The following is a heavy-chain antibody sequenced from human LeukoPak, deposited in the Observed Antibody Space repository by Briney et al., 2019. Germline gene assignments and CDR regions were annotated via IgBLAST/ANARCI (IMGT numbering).Heavy chain of an antibody. J-gene: IGHJ6*02. CDR2: ISGSGANT. CDR3: ARDRVPRKTYYDFWSGYSHENYYGMDV. V-gene: IGHV3-23*01. Sequence: GGSLRLSCAASGFTFSSYAMTWVRQAPGKGLEWVSTISGSGANTYYADSVKGRFTISRDNSKNTLYLQMNSLRAEDTAVYYCARDRVPRKTYYDFWSGYSHENYYGMDVWGQGTTVTVSS. CDR1: GFTFSSYA. D-gene: IGHD3-3*01.